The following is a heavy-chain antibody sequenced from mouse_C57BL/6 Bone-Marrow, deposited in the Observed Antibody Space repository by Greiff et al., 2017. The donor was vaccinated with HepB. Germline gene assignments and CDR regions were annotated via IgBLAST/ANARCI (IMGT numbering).Heavy chain of an antibody. D-gene: IGHD1-1*01. J-gene: IGHJ3*01. V-gene: IGHV14-4*01. Sequence: VQLQQSGAELVRPGASVKLSCTASGFNIEDDYMHWVKQRPEQGLEWIGWIDPENGDTEYASKFQGKATITADTSSNTAYLQLSSLTSEDTAVYYGTTDYGSRAWFAYGGQGTLVTVSA. CDR1: GFNIEDDY. CDR2: IDPENGDT. CDR3: TTDYGSRAWFAY.